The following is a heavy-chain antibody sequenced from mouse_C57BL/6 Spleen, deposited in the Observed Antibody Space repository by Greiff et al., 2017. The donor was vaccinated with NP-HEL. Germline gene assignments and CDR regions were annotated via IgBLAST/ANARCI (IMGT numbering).Heavy chain of an antibody. Sequence: QVQLPQSGAELVKPWASVKLSCKASGYTFTSYWMHLVKQRPGQGLWLIGMIHPNSGSTNYNEKFKSQATLTVDKSSSTAYMQLSSLTSEDSAVYYCARGRAMDYWGQGTSVTVSS. CDR2: IHPNSGST. CDR1: GYTFTSYW. J-gene: IGHJ4*01. V-gene: IGHV1-64*01. CDR3: ARGRAMDY.